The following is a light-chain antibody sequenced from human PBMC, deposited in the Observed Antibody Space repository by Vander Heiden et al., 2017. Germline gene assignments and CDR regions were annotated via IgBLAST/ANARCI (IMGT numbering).Light chain of an antibody. V-gene: IGKV3-20*01. CDR2: GAS. J-gene: IGKJ2*01. CDR3: QQYGSSPPYT. Sequence: DIVLTQSPGTLSLSPGDNAALSCRASQRVSSSYLAWYQQKPGQAPRLLIYGASSRATGIPDRFRCSGSGTDFTLTISRLEPEDFAVYYCQQYGSSPPYTFGQGTKLEIK. CDR1: QRVSSSY.